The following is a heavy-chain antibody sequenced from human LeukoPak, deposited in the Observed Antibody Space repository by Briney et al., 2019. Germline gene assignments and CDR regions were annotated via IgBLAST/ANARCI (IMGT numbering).Heavy chain of an antibody. J-gene: IGHJ4*02. V-gene: IGHV6-1*01. Sequence: SQTLSLTCAISGDSVSSNSDAWNWIRQSPSRGLEWLGRTYYRSKWYNDYAVSVKSRITINPDTSKNQFSLQLNSVTPEDTAVYYCARYSGSYPHHFDYWGQGTLVTASS. CDR2: TYYRSKWYN. CDR3: ARYSGSYPHHFDY. CDR1: GDSVSSNSDA. D-gene: IGHD1-26*01.